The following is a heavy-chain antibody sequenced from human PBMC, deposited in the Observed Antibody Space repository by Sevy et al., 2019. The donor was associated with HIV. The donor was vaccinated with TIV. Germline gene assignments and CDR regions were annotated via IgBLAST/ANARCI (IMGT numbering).Heavy chain of an antibody. CDR1: GFTFSSYG. D-gene: IGHD2-2*01. CDR2: IWYDGSNK. CDR3: AGDGGVVPAAEPGYDYYDGMDV. Sequence: GGSLRLSCAASGFTFSSYGMHWVRQAPGKGLEWVAVIWYDGSNKYYADSLKGRFTISRDNSKNTLYLQMNSLRAEDTAVYYCAGDGGVVPAAEPGYDYYDGMDVWGQGTTVTVSS. V-gene: IGHV3-33*01. J-gene: IGHJ6*02.